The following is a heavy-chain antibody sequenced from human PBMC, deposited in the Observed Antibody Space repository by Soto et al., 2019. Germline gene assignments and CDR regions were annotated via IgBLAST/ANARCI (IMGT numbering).Heavy chain of an antibody. CDR1: GGSISSGDYY. D-gene: IGHD4-17*01. Sequence: PSETLSLTCTVSGGSISSGDYYWSWIRQPPGKGLEWIGYIYYSGSTYYNPSLKSRVTISVDTSKNQFSLKLSSVTAADTAVYYCAREDYGDSSCDYWGQGTLVTVSS. V-gene: IGHV4-30-4*01. J-gene: IGHJ4*02. CDR2: IYYSGST. CDR3: AREDYGDSSCDY.